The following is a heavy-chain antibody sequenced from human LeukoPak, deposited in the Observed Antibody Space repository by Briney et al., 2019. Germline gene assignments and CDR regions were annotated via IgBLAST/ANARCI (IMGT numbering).Heavy chain of an antibody. CDR2: INSDGSWT. J-gene: IGHJ4*02. CDR1: GNYW. CDR3: AKALGPATDY. Sequence: PGGSLRLSCAASGNYWMHWVRQAPGKGLVWVSHINSDGSWTSYADSVKGRFTISKDNAKNTVFLQMNSLRVEDTAVYYCAKALGPATDYWGQGTLVTVSS. D-gene: IGHD2-2*01. V-gene: IGHV3-74*01.